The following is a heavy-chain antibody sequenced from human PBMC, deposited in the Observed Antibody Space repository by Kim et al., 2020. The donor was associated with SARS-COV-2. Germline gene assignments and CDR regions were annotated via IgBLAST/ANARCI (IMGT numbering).Heavy chain of an antibody. CDR2: ISGDGGST. V-gene: IGHV3-43*02. Sequence: GGSLRLSCAASGFRFDDNAMHWVRQAPGKGLEWVSVISGDGGSTYYEDSVKGRFTISRDNSKNSLYLQMDSLKTDDTALYYCAKEAYSGYLDYWGQGTLVTVSS. CDR3: AKEAYSGYLDY. CDR1: GFRFDDNA. J-gene: IGHJ4*02. D-gene: IGHD2-21*01.